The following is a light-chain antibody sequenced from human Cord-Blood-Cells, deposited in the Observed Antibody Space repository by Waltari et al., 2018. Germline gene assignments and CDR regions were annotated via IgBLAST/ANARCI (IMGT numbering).Light chain of an antibody. CDR2: EGS. Sequence: QSALTQPASVSGSPGQSITIPCTGTSSDVGGSNFVSWYQQHPGKAPKLMIYEGSKRPSGVSNRFSGSKSGNTASLTISGLQAEDEADYYCCSYAGSSTWVFGGGTKLTVL. CDR1: SSDVGGSNF. J-gene: IGLJ3*02. V-gene: IGLV2-23*01. CDR3: CSYAGSSTWV.